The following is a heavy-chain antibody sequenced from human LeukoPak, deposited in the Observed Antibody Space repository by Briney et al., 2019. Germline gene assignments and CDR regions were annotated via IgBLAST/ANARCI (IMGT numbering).Heavy chain of an antibody. V-gene: IGHV3-48*03. CDR1: GFTFSSYE. CDR2: ISSSGSTI. D-gene: IGHD4-23*01. J-gene: IGHJ3*02. CDR3: ARDFYQVVTSYSAFDI. Sequence: GGSLRLSCAASGFTFSSYEMNWVRQAPGKGLEWVSYISSSGSTIYYADSVKGRFTISRDNAKNSLYLQMNSLRAEDTAVYYCARDFYQVVTSYSAFDIWGQGTMVTVSS.